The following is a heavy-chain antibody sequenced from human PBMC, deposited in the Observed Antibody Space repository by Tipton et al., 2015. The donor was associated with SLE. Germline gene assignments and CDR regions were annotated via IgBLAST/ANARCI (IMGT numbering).Heavy chain of an antibody. D-gene: IGHD5-12*01. V-gene: IGHV4-39*01. CDR2: IYYSGST. CDR3: ARPASRSGYDR. Sequence: TLSLTCTVSGGSISSGSYYWGWIRQPPGKGLEWIGSIYYSGSTYYNPSLKSRVTISVDTSKNQFSLKLSSVTAADTAVYYCARPASRSGYDRWGQGTLVTVSS. J-gene: IGHJ4*02. CDR1: GGSISSGSYY.